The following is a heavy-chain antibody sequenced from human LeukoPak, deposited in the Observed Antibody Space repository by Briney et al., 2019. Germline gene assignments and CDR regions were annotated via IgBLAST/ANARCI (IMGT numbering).Heavy chain of an antibody. J-gene: IGHJ3*02. CDR2: MNPNSGNT. CDR3: ATATHDSSGQDAFDI. V-gene: IGHV1-8*01. D-gene: IGHD3-22*01. CDR1: GYTFTSYD. Sequence: GASVKVSCKAPGYTFTSYDINWVRQATGQGLEWMGWMNPNSGNTGYAQKFQGRVTMTRNTSISTAYMELSSLRSEDTAVYYCATATHDSSGQDAFDIWGQGTMVTVSS.